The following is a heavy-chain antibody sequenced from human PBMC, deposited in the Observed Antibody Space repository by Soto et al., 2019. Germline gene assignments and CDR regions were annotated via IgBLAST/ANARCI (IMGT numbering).Heavy chain of an antibody. D-gene: IGHD2-2*01. CDR1: GFTFSSYW. CDR3: ARVRAVVVAASYMLYGYHYYMVV. J-gene: IGHJ6*03. CDR2: INSDGSST. Sequence: EVQLVESGGGLVQPGGSLRLSCAASGFTFSSYWMHWVRQAPGKGLVWVSRINSDGSSTSYADSVKGRFTISRDNAKNTLYLQMNSLRAEDTAVDYCARVRAVVVAASYMLYGYHYYMVVWGKGGTVTVFS. V-gene: IGHV3-74*01.